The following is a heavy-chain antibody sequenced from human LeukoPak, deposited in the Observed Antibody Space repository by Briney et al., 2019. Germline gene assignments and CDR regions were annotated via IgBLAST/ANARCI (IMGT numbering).Heavy chain of an antibody. J-gene: IGHJ4*02. CDR2: ISYDGSNK. D-gene: IGHD4-17*01. CDR3: ARDESRMTTVTTH. V-gene: IGHV3-30*03. CDR1: GLTFSSYG. Sequence: GGSLRLSCAASGLTFSSYGMPWVRQAPGKGLEWVAFISYDGSNKYYADSVKGRFTISRDNSKNTLYLQMNSLRAEDTAVYYCARDESRMTTVTTHWGQGTLVTVSS.